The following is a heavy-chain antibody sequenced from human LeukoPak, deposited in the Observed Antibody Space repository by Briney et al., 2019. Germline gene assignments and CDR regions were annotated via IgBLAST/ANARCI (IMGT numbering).Heavy chain of an antibody. J-gene: IGHJ4*02. CDR1: GFSFSSYG. V-gene: IGHV3-30*02. Sequence: GGSQRLSCAASGFSFSSYGMHWVRQAPGKGLEWVALIRNDGTNKYYADSVKGRFTISRDNSKNTLYLQMNSLRTEDTAVYYCAKIPLWFGEKLPIDYWGQGTLVTVSS. CDR3: AKIPLWFGEKLPIDY. D-gene: IGHD3-10*01. CDR2: IRNDGTNK.